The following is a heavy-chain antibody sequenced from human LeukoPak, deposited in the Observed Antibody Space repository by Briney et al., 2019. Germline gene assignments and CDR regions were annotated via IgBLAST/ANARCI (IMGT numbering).Heavy chain of an antibody. CDR2: ISSSSTYI. J-gene: IGHJ4*02. D-gene: IGHD2-2*01. CDR3: ARARCCSSTSCYGDFDY. Sequence: GSLRLSCAASGFTFSSYSINWVRQAPGKGLEWVSSISSSSTYIYYADSVKGRFTISRDNAKNSLYLQMNSLRAEDTAVYYCARARCCSSTSCYGDFDYWGQGTLVTVSS. V-gene: IGHV3-21*01. CDR1: GFTFSSYS.